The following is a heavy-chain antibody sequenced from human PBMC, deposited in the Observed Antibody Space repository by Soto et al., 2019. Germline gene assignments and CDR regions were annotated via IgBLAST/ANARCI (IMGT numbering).Heavy chain of an antibody. J-gene: IGHJ4*02. CDR1: GFIFSDYA. V-gene: IGHV3-23*01. D-gene: IGHD3-10*01. Sequence: GGSLRLSCAASGFIFSDYAMTWVRQAPGKGLEWVSAISGGGGSTYYADSVKGRFTISRDSSKNTVYLQMNSLRAEDTAVYYCAKDRSGSGSYYPDYWGQGTLVTVSS. CDR3: AKDRSGSGSYYPDY. CDR2: ISGGGGST.